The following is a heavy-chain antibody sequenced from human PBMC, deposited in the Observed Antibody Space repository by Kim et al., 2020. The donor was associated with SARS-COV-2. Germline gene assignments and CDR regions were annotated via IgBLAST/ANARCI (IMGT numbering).Heavy chain of an antibody. D-gene: IGHD6-13*01. CDR2: INHSGST. V-gene: IGHV4-34*01. CDR1: GGSFSGYY. J-gene: IGHJ6*01. Sequence: SETLSLTCAVYGGSFSGYYWSWIRQPPGKGLEWIGEINHSGSTNYNPSLKSRVTISVDTSKNQFSLKLSSVTAADTAVYYCARGRPPLGVIAAAGTGYY. CDR3: ARGRPPLGVIAAAGTGYY.